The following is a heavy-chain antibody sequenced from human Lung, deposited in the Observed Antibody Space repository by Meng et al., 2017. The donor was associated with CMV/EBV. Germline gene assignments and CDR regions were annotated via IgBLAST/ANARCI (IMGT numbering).Heavy chain of an antibody. CDR1: GFTFGDYT. J-gene: IGHJ6*02. V-gene: IGHV3-49*04. CDR3: TRDKTIVTSWMSNNYYGMDV. D-gene: IGHD4-17*01. Sequence: SLKISXPASGFTFGDYTLSWVRQAPGKGLEWVGFIRSKAFGGATEYGASVKGRFTISRDDSKGIAYLQMNSLKTEDTAVYYCTRDKTIVTSWMSNNYYGMDVWGQGXTVTVSS. CDR2: IRSKAFGGAT.